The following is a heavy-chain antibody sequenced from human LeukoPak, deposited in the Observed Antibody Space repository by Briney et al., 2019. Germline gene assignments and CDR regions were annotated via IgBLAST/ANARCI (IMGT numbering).Heavy chain of an antibody. J-gene: IGHJ4*02. D-gene: IGHD3-10*01. CDR3: AKDRGPYGSGSYSFFDY. Sequence: GGSLRPSCAASGFTFSSYAMHWVRQAPGKGLEWVAVISYDGSNKYYADSVKGRFTISRDNSKNTLYLQMNSLRAEDTAVYYCAKDRGPYGSGSYSFFDYWGQGTLVTVSS. V-gene: IGHV3-30*04. CDR2: ISYDGSNK. CDR1: GFTFSSYA.